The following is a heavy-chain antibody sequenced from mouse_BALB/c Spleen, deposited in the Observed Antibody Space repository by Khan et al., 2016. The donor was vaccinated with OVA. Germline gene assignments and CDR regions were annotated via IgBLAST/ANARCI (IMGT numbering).Heavy chain of an antibody. CDR2: ISYSGDT. J-gene: IGHJ2*01. CDR1: GYSITSDYA. V-gene: IGHV3-2*02. D-gene: IGHD1-1*01. CDR3: SSMILDSYGSNFEVYYFDY. Sequence: EVQLVESGPGLVKPSQSLSPTCTVTGYSITSDYAWNWIRQFPGNKLEWMGYISYSGDTAYNPSLKSRISITRDTSKNQFFLQLNSGTTEDTATFYCSSMILDSYGSNFEVYYFDYQSPGTTLTVSS.